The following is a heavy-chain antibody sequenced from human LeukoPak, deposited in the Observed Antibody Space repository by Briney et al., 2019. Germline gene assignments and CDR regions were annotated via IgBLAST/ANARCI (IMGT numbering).Heavy chain of an antibody. V-gene: IGHV3-23*01. CDR3: TKAGIAVPATPDY. CDR1: GFTYSNYA. CDR2: ISSGGGTT. Sequence: PGGSLRLSCAASGFTYSNYAMNWVRQAPGKGLEWVSGISSGGGTTYYADFVKGRFIISRDNSKNTLYLQMDSLRAEDTAIYYCTKAGIAVPATPDYWGQGTLVTVSS. D-gene: IGHD6-19*01. J-gene: IGHJ4*02.